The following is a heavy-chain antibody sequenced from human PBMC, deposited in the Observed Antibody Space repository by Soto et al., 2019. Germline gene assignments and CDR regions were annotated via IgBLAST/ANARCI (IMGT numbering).Heavy chain of an antibody. D-gene: IGHD6-6*01. Sequence: SETLSLTCTVSGGSISSRSYYWSWIRQPPGKGPEWIGSIYYSGKTYFNPSLNSRVTMSVDTSKSQFSLKLSSVTAADTAMYYCARVISSSSSLGLPYYFYGMDVWGQGTTVTVSS. CDR1: GGSISSRSYY. CDR3: ARVISSSSSLGLPYYFYGMDV. V-gene: IGHV4-39*01. J-gene: IGHJ6*02. CDR2: IYYSGKT.